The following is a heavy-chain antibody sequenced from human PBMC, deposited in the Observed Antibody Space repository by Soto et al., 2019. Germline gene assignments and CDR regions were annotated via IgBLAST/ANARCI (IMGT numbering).Heavy chain of an antibody. D-gene: IGHD2-15*01. V-gene: IGHV4-61*08. CDR1: GGSVSSGGYY. CDR3: ARLDCVTPTCQFDY. CDR2: IYYSGST. J-gene: IGHJ4*02. Sequence: PSETLSLTCTVSGGSVSSGGYYWSWIRQPPGKALEWIGYIYYSGSTNNNPSLQSRITLSVDTSRNQFSLRLSSVTAADTAVYYCARLDCVTPTCQFDYWGQGALVTVSS.